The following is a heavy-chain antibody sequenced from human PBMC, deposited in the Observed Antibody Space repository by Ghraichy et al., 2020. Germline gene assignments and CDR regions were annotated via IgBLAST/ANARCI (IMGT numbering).Heavy chain of an antibody. J-gene: IGHJ4*02. CDR3: ARDNWNRILDY. V-gene: IGHV3-53*01. CDR1: GLMVSANY. CDR2: IYSGGDT. D-gene: IGHD1-20*01. Sequence: LSLTCEVSGLMVSANYMSWVRQAPGKGLEWVALIYSGGDTHYPDSVKGRFTISRDKSKNTVSLQMNSLRAEDTAVYYCARDNWNRILDYWGQGTLVTVS.